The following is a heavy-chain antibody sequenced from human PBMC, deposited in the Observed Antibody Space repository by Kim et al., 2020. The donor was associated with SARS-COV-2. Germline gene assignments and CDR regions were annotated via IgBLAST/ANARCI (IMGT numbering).Heavy chain of an antibody. V-gene: IGHV3-30*04. CDR1: GFTFSSYA. CDR2: ISYDGSNK. D-gene: IGHD1-26*01. CDR3: ARGGLLGATRYYYYYGM. Sequence: GGSLRLSCAASGFTFSSYAMHWVRQAPGKGLEWVAVISYDGSNKYYADSVKGRFTISRDNSKNTLYLQMNSLRAEDTAVYYCARGGLLGATRYYYYYGM. J-gene: IGHJ6*01.